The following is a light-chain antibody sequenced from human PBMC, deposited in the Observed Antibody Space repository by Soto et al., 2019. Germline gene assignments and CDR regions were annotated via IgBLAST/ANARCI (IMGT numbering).Light chain of an antibody. V-gene: IGKV1-33*01. CDR3: QQYENLPLT. CDR1: HDISNC. CDR2: DAF. Sequence: DIQMTQSPSSLSASVGDRVTITCQASHDISNCLNWYQQKPGKAPKLLIYDAFNSETGVPSRFSGSGSGTDFTFTISSLQSEDIATYYCQQYENLPLTFGPGTKVDIK. J-gene: IGKJ3*01.